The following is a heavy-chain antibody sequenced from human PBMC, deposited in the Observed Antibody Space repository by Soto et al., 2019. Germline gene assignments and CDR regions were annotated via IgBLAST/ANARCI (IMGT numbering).Heavy chain of an antibody. CDR3: GTLASFVTPGSYFDY. CDR2: IIPIFGTA. D-gene: IGHD2-2*01. CDR1: GGTFSSYA. Sequence: QVQLVQSGAEVKKPGSSVKVSCKASGGTFSSYAISWVRQAPGQGLEWMGGIIPIFGTANYAQKFQGRVTITGEESTSTAYMEVSSLRSEDTGVYYCGTLASFVTPGSYFDYWGQGTLVTVSS. J-gene: IGHJ4*02. V-gene: IGHV1-69*01.